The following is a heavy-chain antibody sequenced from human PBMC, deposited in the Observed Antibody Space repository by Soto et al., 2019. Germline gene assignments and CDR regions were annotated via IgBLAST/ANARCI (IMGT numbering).Heavy chain of an antibody. V-gene: IGHV4-31*03. CDR3: ATEVTQALDHYYYYYGMDV. J-gene: IGHJ6*02. CDR1: GGSISSGGYY. CDR2: IYYSGST. D-gene: IGHD1-1*01. Sequence: SETLSLTCTVSGGSISSGGYYWSWIRQHPGKGLEWIGYIYYSGSTYYNPSLQSRVTISVDTSKNQFYLKLSCVTAADTAVYYCATEVTQALDHYYYYYGMDVWGQGTTVTVSS.